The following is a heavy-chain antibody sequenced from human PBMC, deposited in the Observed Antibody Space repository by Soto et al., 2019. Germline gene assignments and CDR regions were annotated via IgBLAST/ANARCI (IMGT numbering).Heavy chain of an antibody. D-gene: IGHD5-12*01. Sequence: RSLTCAVSGYSINSDFYWGWIRQPPGKGLEWVGSVYHSGTTYYNPSLKSRLAISVDTSNNHFSLKLSSVTAADTAVYYCARGYSTGVRYFTYWGQGTLVTVSS. CDR3: ARGYSTGVRYFTY. CDR1: GYSINSDFY. CDR2: VYHSGTT. V-gene: IGHV4-38-2*01. J-gene: IGHJ4*02.